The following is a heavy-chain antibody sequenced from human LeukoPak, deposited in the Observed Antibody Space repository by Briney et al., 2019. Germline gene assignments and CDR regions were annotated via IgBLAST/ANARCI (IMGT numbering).Heavy chain of an antibody. V-gene: IGHV5-51*01. Sequence: GESLQISCQGSGSSFTSYWIAWVRQLPGKGLEWMGIIYPGDSDTRYSPSFQGQVTMSADKSISTAYLQWSSLKASDTAIYYCARRGSYYYDSSGHSIDYWGQGTLVTVSS. CDR1: GSSFTSYW. J-gene: IGHJ4*02. CDR3: ARRGSYYYDSSGHSIDY. D-gene: IGHD3-22*01. CDR2: IYPGDSDT.